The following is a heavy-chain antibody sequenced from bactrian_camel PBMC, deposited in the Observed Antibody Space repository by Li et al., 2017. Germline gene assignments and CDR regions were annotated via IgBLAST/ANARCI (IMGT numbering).Heavy chain of an antibody. CDR1: GYTSRSNC. Sequence: HVQLVESGGGSVQAGGSLRLSCAVAGYTSRSNCLGWFRRTDEQEREGLAAIVIRDGRTYIADSVKGRFTISQDSTKNTLFLQMNTLKPEDTALYYCARDSPPLIHRVNWVPTCAKAQFGDWGQGTQVTVS. V-gene: IGHV3S1*01. CDR2: IVIRDGRT. CDR3: ARDSPPLIHRVNWVPTCAKAQFGD. J-gene: IGHJ6*01. D-gene: IGHD2*01.